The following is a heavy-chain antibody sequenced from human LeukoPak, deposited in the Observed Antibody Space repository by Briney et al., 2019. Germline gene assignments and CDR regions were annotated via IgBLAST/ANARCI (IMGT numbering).Heavy chain of an antibody. D-gene: IGHD6-19*01. CDR3: ARDPQWLVRFDY. CDR2: ISYDGSNK. V-gene: IGHV3-30-3*01. J-gene: IGHJ4*02. Sequence: GGSLRLSCAASGFTFSSYAMHWVRQAPGKGLEWVAVISYDGSNKYYADSVKGRFTISRDNSKNTLYPQMNSLRAEDTAVYYCARDPQWLVRFDYWGQGTLVTVSS. CDR1: GFTFSSYA.